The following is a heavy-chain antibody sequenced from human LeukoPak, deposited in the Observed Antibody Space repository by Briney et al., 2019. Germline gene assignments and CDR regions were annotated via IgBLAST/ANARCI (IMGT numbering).Heavy chain of an antibody. CDR2: IHDSGST. Sequence: PSQTLSLTCTVSGASISSGDYQGNWIRQPPGKGLEWIGFIHDSGSTYYNPSLKSRVSISRDMSKNQLSLMLSSVTAADAAVYYCARGFGAGNYYYGWFDPWGQGTLVSVSS. CDR3: ARGFGAGNYYYGWFDP. J-gene: IGHJ5*02. CDR1: GASISSGDYQ. V-gene: IGHV4-30-4*01. D-gene: IGHD3-10*01.